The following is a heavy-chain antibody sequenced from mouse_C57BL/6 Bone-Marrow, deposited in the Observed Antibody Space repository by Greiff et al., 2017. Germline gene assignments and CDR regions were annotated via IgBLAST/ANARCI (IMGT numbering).Heavy chain of an antibody. CDR2: FYPGSGSI. CDR3: ARHEVGRNWFAY. J-gene: IGHJ3*01. V-gene: IGHV1-62-2*01. Sequence: QVHVKQSGAELVKPGASVKLSCKASGYTFTEYTIHWVKQRSGQGLEWIGWFYPGSGSIKYIEKFKDKATLTADKSSSTVYMELSRLTSEDSAVYFCARHEVGRNWFAYWGQGTLVTVSA. CDR1: GYTFTEYT.